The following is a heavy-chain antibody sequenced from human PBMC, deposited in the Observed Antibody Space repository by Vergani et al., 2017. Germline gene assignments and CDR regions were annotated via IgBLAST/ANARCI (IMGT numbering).Heavy chain of an antibody. J-gene: IGHJ5*01. CDR3: AKDVLGDSSELDS. CDR2: ISRSGFNT. CDR1: GFPFSSYA. D-gene: IGHD3-22*01. Sequence: HLLESGGGLVQPGGSLRLSCAASGFPFSSYALTWVRQAPGKGLEWVSTISRSGFNTYYADSVKGRFTVARDNSKNTLFLQMNSLRAGDTAVYYCAKDVLGDSSELDSWGPGTLVTVSS. V-gene: IGHV3-23*01.